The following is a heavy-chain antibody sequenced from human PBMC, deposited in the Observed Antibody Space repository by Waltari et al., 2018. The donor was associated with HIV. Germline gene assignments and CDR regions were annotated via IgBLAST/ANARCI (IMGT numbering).Heavy chain of an antibody. V-gene: IGHV4-39*01. Sequence: QLQLQESGPGLVKPSETLSLTCTVPGGSISSSSYYWGWIRQPPGKGLGWIGSIYYSGSTYYNPSLKSRVTISVDTSKNQFSLKLSSVTAADTAVYYCARPIVVGALGYGMDVWGQGTTVTVSS. CDR2: IYYSGST. CDR1: GGSISSSSYY. D-gene: IGHD2-2*01. CDR3: ARPIVVGALGYGMDV. J-gene: IGHJ6*02.